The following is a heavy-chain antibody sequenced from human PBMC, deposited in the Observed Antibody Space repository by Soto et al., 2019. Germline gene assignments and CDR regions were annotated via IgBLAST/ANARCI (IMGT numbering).Heavy chain of an antibody. D-gene: IGHD3-3*01. J-gene: IGHJ3*02. CDR3: TRHTHYDSLFDI. CDR1: GFTFSGSA. Sequence: EVQLVESGGGLVQPGGSLKLSCAASGFTFSGSAMHWVRQASGKGLEWVGRIRSKANSYATAYAASVKGRFTISRDDSKNTAYLQMNSLKTEDTAVYYCTRHTHYDSLFDIWGQGTMVTVSS. V-gene: IGHV3-73*02. CDR2: IRSKANSYAT.